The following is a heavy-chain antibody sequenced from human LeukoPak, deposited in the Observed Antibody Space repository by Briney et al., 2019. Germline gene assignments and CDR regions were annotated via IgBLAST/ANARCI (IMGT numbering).Heavy chain of an antibody. CDR2: ISSTGNT. J-gene: IGHJ4*02. V-gene: IGHV4-38-2*02. Sequence: SETLSLTCTVSGYSISSGYYWGWIRQPPGKRLEWIGSISSTGNTYYNPTLKSRVTISVDTSKNQFSLKLTSVTAADAAVYYCARDWGFVAVAGTIDYWGQGTLVTVSS. CDR1: GYSISSGYY. CDR3: ARDWGFVAVAGTIDY. D-gene: IGHD6-19*01.